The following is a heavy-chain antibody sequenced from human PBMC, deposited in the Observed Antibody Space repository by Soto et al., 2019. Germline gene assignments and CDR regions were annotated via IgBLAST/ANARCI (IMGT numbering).Heavy chain of an antibody. J-gene: IGHJ6*02. V-gene: IGHV4-39*02. Sequence: SETLSLTCTVSGGSISSSSYYWGWIRQPPGKGLEWIGSIYYSGSTYYNPSLKSRVTISVDTSKNQFSLKLSSVTAADTAVYYCVRDCSGGGCYSDYGMDVWGQGTTVTVSS. CDR2: IYYSGST. CDR3: VRDCSGGGCYSDYGMDV. CDR1: GGSISSSSYY. D-gene: IGHD2-15*01.